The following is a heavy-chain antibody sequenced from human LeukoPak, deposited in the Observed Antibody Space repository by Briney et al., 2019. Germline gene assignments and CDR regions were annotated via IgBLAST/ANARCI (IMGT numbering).Heavy chain of an antibody. V-gene: IGHV1-69*04. CDR3: AKGGYSYGPRPNFDY. CDR1: GGTFSSYA. Sequence: SVKVSCKASGGTFSSYAISWVRQAPGQGLEWMGRIIPILGIANYAQKFQGRVTITADKSTSTAYMELSSLRSEDTAVYYCAKGGYSYGPRPNFDYWGQGTLVTVSS. D-gene: IGHD5-18*01. J-gene: IGHJ4*02. CDR2: IIPILGIA.